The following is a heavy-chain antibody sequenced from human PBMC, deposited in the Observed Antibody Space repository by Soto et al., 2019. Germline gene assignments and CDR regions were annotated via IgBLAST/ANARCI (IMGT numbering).Heavy chain of an antibody. V-gene: IGHV1-2*04. D-gene: IGHD6-19*01. Sequence: QVQLVQSGAEVKKPGASVKVSCKASGYTFTGYYMHWVRQAPGQGLEWMGWINPNSGGTNYAQKFQGWVTMTRDTSFSTAYMELSRLRSDDTAVYYCARETAIAVAGNYYYGMDVWGQGTTVTVSS. CDR2: INPNSGGT. J-gene: IGHJ6*02. CDR3: ARETAIAVAGNYYYGMDV. CDR1: GYTFTGYY.